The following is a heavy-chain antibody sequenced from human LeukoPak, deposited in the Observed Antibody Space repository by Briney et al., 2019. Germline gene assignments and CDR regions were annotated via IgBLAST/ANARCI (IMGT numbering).Heavy chain of an antibody. J-gene: IGHJ4*02. CDR1: GGSISSGDYY. V-gene: IGHV4-39*01. D-gene: IGHD5-12*01. CDR3: ARLCGYSFAVSRKYFDY. CDR2: IYYSGST. Sequence: SETLSLTCTISGGSISSGDYYWGWIRRPPGKGLEWIGGIYYSGSTYYNPSLTSRVTISVDTSKNQFSLKLSSVTAADTAVYYCARLCGYSFAVSRKYFDYWGQGTLVTVPS.